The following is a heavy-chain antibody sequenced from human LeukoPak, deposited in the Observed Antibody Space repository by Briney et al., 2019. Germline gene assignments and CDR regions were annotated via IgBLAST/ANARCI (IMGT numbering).Heavy chain of an antibody. CDR1: GDSISSYY. D-gene: IGHD6-19*01. V-gene: IGHV4-4*07. J-gene: IGHJ4*02. Sequence: SETLSLTCTVSGDSISSYYWSWIRQPAGKGLQWIGRIYTSGGTNYNPSLKSRVTMSVDTSKKQFSLKLYSVTAADTAVYYCARSKRYSSGFRPVFDYWGQGTLVTVSS. CDR2: IYTSGGT. CDR3: ARSKRYSSGFRPVFDY.